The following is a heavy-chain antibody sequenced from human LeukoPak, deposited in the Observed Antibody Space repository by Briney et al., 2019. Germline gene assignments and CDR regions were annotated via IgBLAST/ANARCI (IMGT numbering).Heavy chain of an antibody. Sequence: GGSLRLSCATSGFTFSRYGMHWVRQAPGKGLNWVAIISYHGSDTDYTDSVKGRFTISRDNSKNTLYLQMNSLQSEDTAVYYCAKRPFESSGPFDSWGLGTLVTVSS. J-gene: IGHJ4*02. V-gene: IGHV3-30*18. CDR1: GFTFSRYG. CDR3: AKRPFESSGPFDS. D-gene: IGHD2-15*01. CDR2: ISYHGSDT.